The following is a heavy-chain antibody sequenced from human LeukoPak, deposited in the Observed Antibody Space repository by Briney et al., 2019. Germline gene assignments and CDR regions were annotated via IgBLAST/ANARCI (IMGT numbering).Heavy chain of an antibody. D-gene: IGHD3-22*01. CDR3: ARGVHYDSSGYYRDAFDI. CDR2: ISSSSYI. CDR1: GFTFSSYS. Sequence: PGGSLRLSCAASGFTFSSYSMNWVRQAPGKGLEWVSSISSSSYIYYADSVKGRFTISRDNAKNSLYPQMNSLRAEDTAVYYCARGVHYDSSGYYRDAFDIWGQGTMVTVSS. J-gene: IGHJ3*02. V-gene: IGHV3-21*01.